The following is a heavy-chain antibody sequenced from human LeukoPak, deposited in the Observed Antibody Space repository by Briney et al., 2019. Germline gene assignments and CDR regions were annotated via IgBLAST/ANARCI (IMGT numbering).Heavy chain of an antibody. J-gene: IGHJ4*02. V-gene: IGHV4-4*07. Sequence: PSETPSLTCTVSGGSISSYYWSWIRQPAEKGLELIGRIYTSGSTNYNPSLKSRVTMSVDTSKNQFSLKLSSVTAADTAVYYCARDYYDSSGYYFFDYWGQGTLVTVSS. CDR1: GGSISSYY. CDR2: IYTSGST. CDR3: ARDYYDSSGYYFFDY. D-gene: IGHD3-22*01.